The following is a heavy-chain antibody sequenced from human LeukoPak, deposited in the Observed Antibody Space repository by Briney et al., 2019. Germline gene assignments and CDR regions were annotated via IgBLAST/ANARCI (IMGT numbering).Heavy chain of an antibody. Sequence: ASVKVSCKASGYTLTGYYMHWVRQAPGQGLEWMGWINPNSGGTNYAQKFQGRVTMTRDTSISTAYMELSRLRSDDTAVYYCARDSSLEYQLPHYPNYWGQGTLVTVSS. J-gene: IGHJ4*02. V-gene: IGHV1-2*02. D-gene: IGHD2-2*01. CDR2: INPNSGGT. CDR3: ARDSSLEYQLPHYPNY. CDR1: GYTLTGYY.